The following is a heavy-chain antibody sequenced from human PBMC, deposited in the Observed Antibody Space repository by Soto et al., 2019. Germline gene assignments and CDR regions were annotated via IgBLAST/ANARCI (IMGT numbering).Heavy chain of an antibody. CDR3: ARDVAAADY. V-gene: IGHV1-3*01. Sequence: ASVKVSCKASGYIFTSYAMHWVRQAPGQRLEWMGWINAGNGNTKHSQKLQGRVTITTDTSASTAYMELSSLRSEDTAVYYCARDVAAADYWGQGTLVTV. J-gene: IGHJ4*02. CDR2: INAGNGNT. D-gene: IGHD6-13*01. CDR1: GYIFTSYA.